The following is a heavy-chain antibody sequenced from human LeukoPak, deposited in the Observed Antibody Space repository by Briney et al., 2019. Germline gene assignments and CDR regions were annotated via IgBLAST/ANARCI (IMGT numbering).Heavy chain of an antibody. CDR2: ISYDGSDK. J-gene: IGHJ4*02. D-gene: IGHD1-26*01. CDR3: AKGAVIRGSYYDRFEY. CDR1: GFTFSSYD. V-gene: IGHV3-30*18. Sequence: GGSLRLSCAASGFTFSSYDMHWVRRAPGKGLEGVAVISYDGSDKYYVDSVKGRFTLSRDNSKNPLYLQMNSLRAADTAVYSRAKGAVIRGSYYDRFEYWGQGTLVTVSS.